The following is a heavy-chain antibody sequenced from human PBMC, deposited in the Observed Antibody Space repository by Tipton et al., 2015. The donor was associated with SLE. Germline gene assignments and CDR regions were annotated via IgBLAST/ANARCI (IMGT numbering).Heavy chain of an antibody. D-gene: IGHD1-7*01. CDR3: ARDTLFITGTLDY. CDR2: IYHSGST. V-gene: IGHV4-39*07. J-gene: IGHJ4*02. CDR1: GGSISSSSYY. Sequence: TLSLTCTVSGGSISSSSYYWGWIRQPPGKGLEWIGSIYHSGSTYYNPSLKSRVTISVDTSKNQFSLKLSSVTAADTAVYYCARDTLFITGTLDYWGQGTLVTVSS.